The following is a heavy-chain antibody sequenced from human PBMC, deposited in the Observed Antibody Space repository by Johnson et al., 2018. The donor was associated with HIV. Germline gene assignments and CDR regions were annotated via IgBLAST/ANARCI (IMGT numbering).Heavy chain of an antibody. Sequence: LVESGGGVVPPGRSLRLSCAASGFTFSSYAMHWVRQAPGKGLEWVAVISYDGSNKYYADSVKGRFTISRDNSKNTLYLQMNSLRAEDTAVYYCARDDGGGGDAFDIWGQGTMV. CDR3: ARDDGGGGDAFDI. CDR1: GFTFSSYA. V-gene: IGHV3-30*04. CDR2: ISYDGSNK. D-gene: IGHD2-15*01. J-gene: IGHJ3*02.